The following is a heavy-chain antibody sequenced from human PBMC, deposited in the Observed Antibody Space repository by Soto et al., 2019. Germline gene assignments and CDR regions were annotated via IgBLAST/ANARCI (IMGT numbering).Heavy chain of an antibody. Sequence: EVQLVESGGGLVQPGGSLRLSCVASGFTFSGFWMTWVRQAPGKGLEWVANIKQDGSEKYYVDSVKGRFTISRDNAKNSLYLQMNSLRAEDTAVYYCARLGNYGGSTGYFDYWGQGTLVTVSS. V-gene: IGHV3-7*01. J-gene: IGHJ4*02. D-gene: IGHD4-17*01. CDR3: ARLGNYGGSTGYFDY. CDR2: IKQDGSEK. CDR1: GFTFSGFW.